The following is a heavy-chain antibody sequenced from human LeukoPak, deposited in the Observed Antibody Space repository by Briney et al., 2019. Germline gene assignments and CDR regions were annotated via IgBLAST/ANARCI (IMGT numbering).Heavy chain of an antibody. V-gene: IGHV1-18*04. Sequence: ASVKVSCKASGYTFTGYYMHWVRQAPGQGLEWMGWISAYNGNTNYAQKLQGRVTMTTDTSTSTAYMELRSLRSDDTAVYYCARDNYDTQSPFDYWGQGTLVTVSS. CDR2: ISAYNGNT. D-gene: IGHD3-9*01. CDR1: GYTFTGYY. J-gene: IGHJ4*02. CDR3: ARDNYDTQSPFDY.